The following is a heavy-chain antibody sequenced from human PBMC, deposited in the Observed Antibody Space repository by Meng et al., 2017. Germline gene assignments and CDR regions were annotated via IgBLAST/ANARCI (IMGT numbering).Heavy chain of an antibody. CDR3: AKNRLDIVVVVAATVDY. D-gene: IGHD2-15*01. CDR2: ISGSGGST. V-gene: IGHV3-23*01. Sequence: GGSLRLSCAASGFTFSSYAMSWVRQAPGKGLERVSAISGSGGSTYYADSVKGRFTISRDNSKNTLYLQMNSLRAEDTAVYYCAKNRLDIVVVVAATVDYWGQGTLVTVSS. CDR1: GFTFSSYA. J-gene: IGHJ4*02.